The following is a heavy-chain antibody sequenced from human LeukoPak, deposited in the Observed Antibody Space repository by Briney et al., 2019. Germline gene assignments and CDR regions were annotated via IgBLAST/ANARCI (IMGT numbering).Heavy chain of an antibody. J-gene: IGHJ4*02. CDR1: GFTFSSYG. CDR3: ARSAAAGRIVATFAY. CDR2: ISYDGSNK. Sequence: GGSLRLSCAASGFTFSSYGMHWGRQAPNRGLEWVAVISYDGSNKYYADSVKGRFTISRDNSKNTLYLQMNSLRAEDTAVYYCARSAAAGRIVATFAYWGQGTLVIVSS. V-gene: IGHV3-30*03. D-gene: IGHD5-12*01.